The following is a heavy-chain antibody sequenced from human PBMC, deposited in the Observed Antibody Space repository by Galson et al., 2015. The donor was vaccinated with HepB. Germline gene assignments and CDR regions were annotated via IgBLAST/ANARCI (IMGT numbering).Heavy chain of an antibody. Sequence: LRLSCAASGFTFRSYSMNWVRQAPGKGLEWVLSISSSSSYIYYADSVKGRFTISRDNAKNSLYLQMNSLRAEDTAVYYCARDGCSSTSCYYYGMDVWGQGTTVTVSS. CDR1: GFTFRSYS. V-gene: IGHV3-21*01. J-gene: IGHJ6*02. D-gene: IGHD2-2*01. CDR2: ISSSSSYI. CDR3: ARDGCSSTSCYYYGMDV.